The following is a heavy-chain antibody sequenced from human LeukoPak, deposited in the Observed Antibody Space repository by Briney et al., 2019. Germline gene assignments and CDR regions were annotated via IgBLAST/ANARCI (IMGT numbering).Heavy chain of an antibody. Sequence: GESLKISRKGSGYSFTSYWISWVRQMPGEGLEWMGRIDPSDSYTNYSPSFQGHVTISADKSISTAYLQWSSLKASDTAMYYCAGLYGGNDWYYFDYWGQGTLVTVSS. J-gene: IGHJ4*02. D-gene: IGHD4-23*01. V-gene: IGHV5-10-1*01. CDR2: IDPSDSYT. CDR1: GYSFTSYW. CDR3: AGLYGGNDWYYFDY.